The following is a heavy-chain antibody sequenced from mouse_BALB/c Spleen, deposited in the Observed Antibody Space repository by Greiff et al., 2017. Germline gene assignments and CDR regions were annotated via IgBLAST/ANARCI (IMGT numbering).Heavy chain of an antibody. D-gene: IGHD2-10*02. V-gene: IGHV3-2*02. CDR2: ISYSGST. J-gene: IGHJ2*01. Sequence: EVQLQESGPGLVKPSQSLSLTCTVTGYSITSDYAWNWIRQFPGNKLEWMGYISYSGSTSYNPSLKSRISITRDTSKNQFFLQLNSVTTEDTATYYCARLYAVLDYWGQGTTLTVSS. CDR1: GYSITSDYA. CDR3: ARLYAVLDY.